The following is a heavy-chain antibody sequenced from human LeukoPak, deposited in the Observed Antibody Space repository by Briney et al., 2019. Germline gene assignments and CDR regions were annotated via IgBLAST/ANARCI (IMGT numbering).Heavy chain of an antibody. CDR1: RYTFTSFG. D-gene: IGHD6-19*01. CDR3: PRGRAGSAWYTSFDY. Sequence: ASVNVSYTASRYTFTSFGISWVRQAPGQGLEWMAWISTYNGNTNYAQKLQGRVTINTDTSKSRAYMSLRRLTSDDPASYSWPRGRAGSAWYTSFDYWGQGSLV. CDR2: ISTYNGNT. V-gene: IGHV1-18*01. J-gene: IGHJ4*02.